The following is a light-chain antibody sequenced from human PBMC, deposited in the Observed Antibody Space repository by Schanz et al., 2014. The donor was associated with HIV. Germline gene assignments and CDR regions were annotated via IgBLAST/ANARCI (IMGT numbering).Light chain of an antibody. CDR2: DVN. J-gene: IGLJ2*01. CDR3: SSYAGSSALL. V-gene: IGLV2-14*03. Sequence: QSALTQPASVSGSPGQSITISCTGTSSDVGAYKSVSWYQQHPGKAPKLIIYDVNNRPSGVSDRFSGSKSANTASLTISGLHTDDEADYYCSSYAGSSALLFGGGTKLTVL. CDR1: SSDVGAYKS.